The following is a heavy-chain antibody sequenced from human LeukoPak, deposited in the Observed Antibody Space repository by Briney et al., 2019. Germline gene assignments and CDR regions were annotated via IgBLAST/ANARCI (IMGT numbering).Heavy chain of an antibody. D-gene: IGHD3-22*01. CDR2: IYYSGST. CDR1: GGSISSYY. J-gene: IGHJ3*02. V-gene: IGHV4-59*08. CDR3: ARLPDYYDSSGYHDAFDI. Sequence: SETLSLTCTVSGGSISSYYWSWIRQPPGKGLEWIGYIYYSGSTNYNPSLKGRVTISVDTSKNQFPLKLSSVTAADTAVYYCARLPDYYDSSGYHDAFDIWGQGTMVTVSS.